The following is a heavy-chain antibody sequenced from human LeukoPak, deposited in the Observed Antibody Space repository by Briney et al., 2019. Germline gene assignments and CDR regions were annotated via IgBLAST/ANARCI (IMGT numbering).Heavy chain of an antibody. D-gene: IGHD2-2*01. Sequence: PGGSLRLSCAASGFTFGSYGMHWVRQAPGKGLEWVAVIWYDGSNKYYADSVKGRFTISRDNSKNTLYLQMNSLRAEDTAVYYCARDVVVVPAAHYGMDVWGKGTTVTVSS. CDR2: IWYDGSNK. CDR3: ARDVVVVPAAHYGMDV. CDR1: GFTFGSYG. J-gene: IGHJ6*04. V-gene: IGHV3-33*01.